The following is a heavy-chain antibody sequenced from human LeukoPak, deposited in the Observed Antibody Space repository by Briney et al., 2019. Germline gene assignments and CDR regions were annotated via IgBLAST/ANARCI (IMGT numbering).Heavy chain of an antibody. V-gene: IGHV4-59*08. D-gene: IGHD1-26*01. J-gene: IGHJ5*02. CDR2: IYYSGST. Sequence: PSETLSLTCAVYGGSFSGYYWSWIRQPPGKGLEWIGYIYYSGSTNYNPSLKSRVTISVDTSKNQFSLKLSSVTAADTAVYYCARQVGATTWNNWFDPWGQGTLVTVSS. CDR1: GGSFSGYY. CDR3: ARQVGATTWNNWFDP.